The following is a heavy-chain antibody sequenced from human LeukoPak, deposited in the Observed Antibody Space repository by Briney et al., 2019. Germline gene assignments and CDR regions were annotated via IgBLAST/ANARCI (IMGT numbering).Heavy chain of an antibody. J-gene: IGHJ4*02. CDR3: ARAYGSGSSYHPDY. V-gene: IGHV1-2*02. D-gene: IGHD3-10*01. CDR2: INPNSGGT. Sequence: KVSCKTSAYTFTAYYMHWLRQAPGQGLEWMGWINPNSGGTSSSQKFQDRVTLTRDTSISTAYMELSSLRSDDTAVYYCARAYGSGSSYHPDYWGQGTLVTVSS. CDR1: AYTFTAYY.